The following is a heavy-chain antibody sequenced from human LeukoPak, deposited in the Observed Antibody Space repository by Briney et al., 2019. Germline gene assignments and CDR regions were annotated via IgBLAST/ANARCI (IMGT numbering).Heavy chain of an antibody. V-gene: IGHV3-30*03. J-gene: IGHJ4*02. D-gene: IGHD5-12*01. CDR1: GFTFSSYG. CDR2: ISYDGSNK. Sequence: GGSLRLSCAASGFTFSSYGMHWVRQAPGKGLEWVAVISYDGSNKYYADSVKGRFTISRDNAKNSLYLQMNSLRAEDTAVYYCARNRLPLDYWGQGTLVTVSS. CDR3: ARNRLPLDY.